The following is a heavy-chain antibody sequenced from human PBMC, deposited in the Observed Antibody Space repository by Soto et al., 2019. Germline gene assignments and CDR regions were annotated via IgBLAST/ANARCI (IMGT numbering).Heavy chain of an antibody. D-gene: IGHD3-22*01. CDR2: INPSGGST. CDR1: GYTFTSYY. CDR3: AGEGRYYYDSSGYPVESYFDY. V-gene: IGHV1-46*01. Sequence: ASVKVSCKASGYTFTSYYMHWVRQAPGQGLEWMGIINPSGGSTSYAQKFQGRVTMTRDTSTSTVYMELSSLRSEDTAVYYCAGEGRYYYDSSGYPVESYFDYWGQGTLVTVSS. J-gene: IGHJ4*02.